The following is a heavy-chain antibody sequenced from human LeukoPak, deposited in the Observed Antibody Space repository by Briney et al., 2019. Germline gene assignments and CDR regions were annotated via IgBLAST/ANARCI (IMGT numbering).Heavy chain of an antibody. D-gene: IGHD3-10*01. CDR2: ISYDGSNK. CDR3: ARDGRGDGVPAENAFAI. CDR1: GFTLSSYA. J-gene: IGHJ3*02. V-gene: IGHV3-30*14. Sequence: GRSLRLSCAASGFTLSSYAMHWVRQAPGKGLEWVAVISYDGSNKYYADSVKGRFTISRDNSKNTLYLQINSLRAEDTAVYYCARDGRGDGVPAENAFAIWGQGTMVTVSS.